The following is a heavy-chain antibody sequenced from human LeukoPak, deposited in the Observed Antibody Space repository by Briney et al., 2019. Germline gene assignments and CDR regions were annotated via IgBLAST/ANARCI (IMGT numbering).Heavy chain of an antibody. CDR1: GGSISSGGYY. J-gene: IGHJ5*02. V-gene: IGHV4-31*03. CDR3: ARMKGNYDYVWGSYRYSNWFDP. CDR2: IYYSGST. D-gene: IGHD3-16*02. Sequence: SETLSLTCTVSGGSISSGGYYWSWIRQHPGKGLEWIGYIYYSGSTYYNPSLKSRVTISVNTSKNQFSLKLSSVTAADTAVYYCARMKGNYDYVWGSYRYSNWFDPWGQGTLVTVSS.